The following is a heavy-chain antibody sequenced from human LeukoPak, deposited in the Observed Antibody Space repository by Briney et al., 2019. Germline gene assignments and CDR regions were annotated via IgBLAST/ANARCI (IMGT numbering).Heavy chain of an antibody. Sequence: SETLSLTCTVSGCTISSGGFNWRWNRQPPGEGLEWVRYIYYSGSTYYNPSLKSRVTISVDTSKNQFSLKLSSVTAADTAVYYCARGTVTRGVDPWGQGTLVTVSS. CDR1: GCTISSGGFN. CDR2: IYYSGST. V-gene: IGHV4-30-4*01. D-gene: IGHD4-17*01. CDR3: ARGTVTRGVDP. J-gene: IGHJ5*02.